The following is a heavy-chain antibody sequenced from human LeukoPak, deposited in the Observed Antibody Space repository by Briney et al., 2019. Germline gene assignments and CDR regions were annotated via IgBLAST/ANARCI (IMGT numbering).Heavy chain of an antibody. D-gene: IGHD2-21*02. CDR3: ARTHCEGDCFSAIRY. CDR1: GDSLRKSTFY. CDR2: IYYSGGA. V-gene: IGHV4-39*07. J-gene: IGHJ4*02. Sequence: SETLSLTCTVSGDSLRKSTFYWVWIRQPPGKGLEWIGSIYYSGGADYNPSLQSRVTISVDTSKNEFSLKVRSVTAADAAVYFCARTHCEGDCFSAIRYWGQGTPVTVSS.